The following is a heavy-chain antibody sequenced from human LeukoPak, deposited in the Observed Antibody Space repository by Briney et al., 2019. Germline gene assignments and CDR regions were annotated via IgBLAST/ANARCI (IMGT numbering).Heavy chain of an antibody. CDR1: GGSISSYY. V-gene: IGHV4-59*01. CDR3: ARLLLDYYDSSGYYQN. D-gene: IGHD3-22*01. CDR2: IYYSGST. J-gene: IGHJ4*02. Sequence: PSETLSLTCTVSGGSISSYYWSWIRQPPGKGLEWIGYIYYSGSTNYNPSLKSRVTISVDTSKNQFSLKLSSVTAADTAVYYCARLLLDYYDSSGYYQNWGQGTLVTVSS.